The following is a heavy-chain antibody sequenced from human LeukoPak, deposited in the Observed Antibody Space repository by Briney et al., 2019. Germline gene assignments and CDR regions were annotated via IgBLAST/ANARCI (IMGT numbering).Heavy chain of an antibody. CDR3: ARVLLRDAFDI. Sequence: SVKVSCKASGGTFSSYAISRVQQAPGQGLEWMGGIIPIFGTANYAQKFQGRVTITADKSTSTAYMELSSLRSDDTAVYYCARVLLRDAFDIWGQGTMVSVSS. D-gene: IGHD2-15*01. V-gene: IGHV1-69*06. J-gene: IGHJ3*02. CDR1: GGTFSSYA. CDR2: IIPIFGTA.